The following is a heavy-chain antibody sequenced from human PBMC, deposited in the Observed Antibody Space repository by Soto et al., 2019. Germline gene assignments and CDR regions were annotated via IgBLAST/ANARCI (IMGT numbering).Heavy chain of an antibody. Sequence: QVQLQQWGAGLLKPSETLSLTCAVYGGSFSGYYWSWIRQPPGKGLECIGEINHSGSTNYNPSLKSRVTISVDTSKNQFSLKLSSVTATDTAVYYCAKTPYGGNAHAYYYYYGMDVWGQGTTVTVSS. CDR1: GGSFSGYY. J-gene: IGHJ6*02. D-gene: IGHD4-17*01. CDR2: INHSGST. CDR3: AKTPYGGNAHAYYYYYGMDV. V-gene: IGHV4-34*01.